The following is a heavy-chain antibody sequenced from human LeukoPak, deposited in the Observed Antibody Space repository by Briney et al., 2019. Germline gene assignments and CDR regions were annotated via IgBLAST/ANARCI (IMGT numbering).Heavy chain of an antibody. Sequence: GASVKVSCKASGYTFTSYGISWVRQAPGQGLEWMGWINAGNGNTKYSQKFQGRVTITRDTSASTAYMELSSLRSEDTAVYYCARVPLAVGGNYFGYWGQGTLVTVSS. J-gene: IGHJ4*02. CDR2: INAGNGNT. D-gene: IGHD6-19*01. CDR3: ARVPLAVGGNYFGY. V-gene: IGHV1-3*01. CDR1: GYTFTSYG.